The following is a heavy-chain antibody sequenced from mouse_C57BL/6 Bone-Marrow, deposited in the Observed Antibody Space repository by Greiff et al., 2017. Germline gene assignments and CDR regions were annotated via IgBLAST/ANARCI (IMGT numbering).Heavy chain of an antibody. CDR3: ARGDITTAFDV. J-gene: IGHJ1*03. D-gene: IGHD1-1*01. V-gene: IGHV1-26*01. Sequence: VQLQQSGPELVKPGASVKISCKASGYTFTDYYMNWVKQSHGKSLEWIGDINPNNGGTSYNQKFKGKATLTVDKSSSTAYMELRSLTSEDSAVYYCARGDITTAFDVWGTGTTVTVSS. CDR1: GYTFTDYY. CDR2: INPNNGGT.